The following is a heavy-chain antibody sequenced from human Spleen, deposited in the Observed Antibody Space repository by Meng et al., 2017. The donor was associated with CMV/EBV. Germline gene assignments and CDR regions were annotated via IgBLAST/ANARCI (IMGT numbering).Heavy chain of an antibody. Sequence: GESLKISCEASGFTFSDHYMDWVRQGPGKGLEWVGRISTKGNTYTTHYAASVKGRFTISRDNAKNSLYLQMNSLRAEDTAVYYCARDIDHRDYWGQGTLVTVSS. J-gene: IGHJ4*02. CDR1: GFTFSDHY. V-gene: IGHV3-72*01. D-gene: IGHD2-15*01. CDR2: ISTKGNTYTT. CDR3: ARDIDHRDY.